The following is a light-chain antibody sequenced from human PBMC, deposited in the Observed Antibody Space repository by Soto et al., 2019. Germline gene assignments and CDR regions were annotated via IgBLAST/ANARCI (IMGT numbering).Light chain of an antibody. Sequence: AIRMTQSPSSLSASTGDRVTITCRASQGISSYLAWYQQKPGKAPKLLIYAASTLQSEVPSRFSGSGSGTDFTLTISCLQSEDFATYYCQQYYSYPFTFGGGTKVEIK. CDR3: QQYYSYPFT. J-gene: IGKJ4*01. CDR1: QGISSY. CDR2: AAS. V-gene: IGKV1-8*01.